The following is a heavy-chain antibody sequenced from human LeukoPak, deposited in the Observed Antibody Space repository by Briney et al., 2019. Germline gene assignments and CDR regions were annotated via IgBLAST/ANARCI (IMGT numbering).Heavy chain of an antibody. J-gene: IGHJ5*02. D-gene: IGHD6-19*01. CDR3: AKDGSGWSKTNWFDP. CDR2: IIPIFGTA. V-gene: IGHV1-69*13. Sequence: GASVKVSCKASGGTFSSYAISWVRQAPGQGLEWMGGIIPIFGTANYAQKFQGRVTITADESTSTAYMELSSLRSEDTAVYYCAKDGSGWSKTNWFDPWGQGTLVTVSS. CDR1: GGTFSSYA.